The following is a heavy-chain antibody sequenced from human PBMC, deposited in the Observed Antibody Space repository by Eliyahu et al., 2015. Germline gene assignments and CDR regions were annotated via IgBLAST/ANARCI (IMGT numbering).Heavy chain of an antibody. V-gene: IGHV4-4*07. Sequence: QVQLEESGPGLVEPSETLSLTCTVSSGPINIYYWSWIRQPAGKGLEWIGRVYSSGTTDYNPSLKSRVTMSVDTSKSQLSLKLKSVTAADTAVYYCARDTYYYGQWRYYMDVWGKGTTVTVSS. CDR2: VYSSGTT. D-gene: IGHD3-10*01. CDR3: ARDTYYYGQWRYYMDV. J-gene: IGHJ6*03. CDR1: SGPINIYY.